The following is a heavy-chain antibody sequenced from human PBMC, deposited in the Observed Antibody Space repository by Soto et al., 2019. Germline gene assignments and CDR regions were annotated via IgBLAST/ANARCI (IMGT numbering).Heavy chain of an antibody. D-gene: IGHD4-17*01. CDR1: GFSFSSYW. CDR2: IKEDGSEK. J-gene: IGHJ4*02. V-gene: IGHV3-7*03. Sequence: EVQLVESGGGLVQPGGSLRLSCAASGFSFSSYWMTWVRQAPGKGLEWVANIKEDGSEKYYVDSVKGRFAVSRDNAQNSMYVQMNSLRVEDTAIYYCARALRPLAVKGGLEYWGQGTLVTVSS. CDR3: ARALRPLAVKGGLEY.